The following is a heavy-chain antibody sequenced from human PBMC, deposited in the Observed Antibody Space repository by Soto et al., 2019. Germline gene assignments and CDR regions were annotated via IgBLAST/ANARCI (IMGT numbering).Heavy chain of an antibody. D-gene: IGHD2-15*01. J-gene: IGHJ4*02. V-gene: IGHV1-69*01. CDR1: GETLNSNP. Sequence: QVQLVQSGAEVKKPGSSLKVSCKVFGETLNSNPIGWVRQAPGQGLEWVGGIVPLSDRTNYAQELQGRVTVTADGSTSTVYMELSNLKSDDTAVYHCARKSGRDCHSGGGCFSLDVWGQGRLITVSS. CDR3: ARKSGRDCHSGGGCFSLDV. CDR2: IVPLSDRT.